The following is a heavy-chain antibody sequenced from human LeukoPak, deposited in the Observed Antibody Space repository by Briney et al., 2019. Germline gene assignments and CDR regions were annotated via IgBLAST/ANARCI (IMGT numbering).Heavy chain of an antibody. D-gene: IGHD1-14*01. V-gene: IGHV1-46*01. Sequence: ASVKVSCKASGYTFTPYFIHWVRQAPGQGLEWMGIINPTGGSTTYAQKFQGRITVTRDMSTSTVYMELGSLTSEDTAVYYCARDRVIVGGTATYNFDHWGQGTLVTVSS. CDR3: ARDRVIVGGTATYNFDH. CDR1: GYTFTPYF. J-gene: IGHJ4*02. CDR2: INPTGGST.